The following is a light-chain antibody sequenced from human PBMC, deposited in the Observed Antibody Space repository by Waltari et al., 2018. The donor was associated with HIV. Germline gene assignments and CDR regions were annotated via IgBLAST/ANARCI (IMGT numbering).Light chain of an antibody. Sequence: EIVLTQSPGTLSLSPGERVTLSCRASRSISSNFLAWYQQKPGQAPRLLIYGASNRAPDIPDRFSGSGSGTDFTLTISRLEPEDSAVYFCQQFGTSAPLTFGGGTKVEIK. CDR3: QQFGTSAPLT. V-gene: IGKV3-20*01. CDR2: GAS. CDR1: RSISSNF. J-gene: IGKJ4*01.